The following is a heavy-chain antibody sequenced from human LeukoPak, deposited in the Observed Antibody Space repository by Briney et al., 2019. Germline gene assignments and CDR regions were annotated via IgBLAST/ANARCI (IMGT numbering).Heavy chain of an antibody. V-gene: IGHV1-2*06. CDR3: AREVGMRPRRILY. CDR2: INPNSGGT. Sequence: GASVQVSCKASGYTFTSCYMHWVRQAPGQGLEWMGRINPNSGGTNYAQKFQGRVTMTRDTSISTAYMELSRLRSDDTAVYYCAREVGMRPRRILYWGQGTLVTVSS. D-gene: IGHD1-14*01. J-gene: IGHJ4*02. CDR1: GYTFTSCY.